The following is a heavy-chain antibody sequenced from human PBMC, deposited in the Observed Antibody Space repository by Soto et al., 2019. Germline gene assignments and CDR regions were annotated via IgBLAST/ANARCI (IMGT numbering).Heavy chain of an antibody. Sequence: SGPTLVNPTQTLTLTCTFSASSLSTSGVGVGWIRQPPGKALEWLALIYWDDDKRYSPSLKSRLTITKDTSKNQVVLTMTNMDPVDTATYYCAHVYGGYDNFDYWGQGTLVTVSS. J-gene: IGHJ4*02. D-gene: IGHD5-12*01. CDR3: AHVYGGYDNFDY. CDR1: ASSLSTSGVG. V-gene: IGHV2-5*02. CDR2: IYWDDDK.